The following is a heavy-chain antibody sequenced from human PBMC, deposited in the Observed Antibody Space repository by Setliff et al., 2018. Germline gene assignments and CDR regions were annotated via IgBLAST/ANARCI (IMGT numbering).Heavy chain of an antibody. J-gene: IGHJ5*01. CDR3: ASRRTGPGGWFDY. V-gene: IGHV3-23*05. CDR2: IYDSNI. Sequence: GGSLRLSCATSGFTFRDYSLTWVRQAPGKGLEWVSYIYDSNIYYADSVNGRFTVSRDNSRNTLYLQMNSLRAEDTAIYYCASRRTGPGGWFDYWGQGTLVTVSS. D-gene: IGHD1-26*01. CDR1: GFTFRDYS.